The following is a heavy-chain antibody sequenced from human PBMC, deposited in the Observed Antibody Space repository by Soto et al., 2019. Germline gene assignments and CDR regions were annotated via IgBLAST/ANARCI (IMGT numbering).Heavy chain of an antibody. D-gene: IGHD4-17*01. V-gene: IGHV4-59*08. Sequence: SETLSLTCTVSGGSISSYYWSWIRQPPGKGLEWIGYIYYSGSTNYNPSLKSRVTISVDTSKNQFSLKLSSVTAADTAVYYCASYDTVTTHDAFDIWGQGTMVTVSS. CDR3: ASYDTVTTHDAFDI. CDR1: GGSISSYY. CDR2: IYYSGST. J-gene: IGHJ3*02.